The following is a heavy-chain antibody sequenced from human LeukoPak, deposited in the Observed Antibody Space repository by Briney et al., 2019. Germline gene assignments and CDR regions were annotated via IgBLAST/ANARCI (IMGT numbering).Heavy chain of an antibody. CDR3: ARHPVAGDYSSSPFDY. CDR2: IYYSGST. CDR1: GGSISSSSYY. J-gene: IGHJ4*02. D-gene: IGHD6-6*01. V-gene: IGHV4-39*01. Sequence: SETLSLTCTVSGGSISSSSYYWGWICQPPGKGLEWIGSIYYSGSTYYNPSLKSRVTISVDTSKNQFSLKLSSVTAADTAVYYRARHPVAGDYSSSPFDYWGQGTLVTVSS.